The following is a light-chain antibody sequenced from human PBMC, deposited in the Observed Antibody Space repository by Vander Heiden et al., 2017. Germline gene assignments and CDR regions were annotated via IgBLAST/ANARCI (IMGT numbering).Light chain of an antibody. CDR3: QQYFSSPWT. CDR1: QSILNSSNNKNY. V-gene: IGKV4-1*01. CDR2: LTS. J-gene: IGKJ1*01. Sequence: DIVMTQSPDSLAVSLGERATINSKSSQSILNSSNNKNYLAWYQHRPGQPPKLLMYLTSTRQSGVPDRFSANGSGADFTLTISSLQAEDVAVYYCQQYFSSPWTFGQGTKLEIK.